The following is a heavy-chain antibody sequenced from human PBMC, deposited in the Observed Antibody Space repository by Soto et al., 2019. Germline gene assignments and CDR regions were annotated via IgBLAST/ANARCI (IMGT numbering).Heavy chain of an antibody. V-gene: IGHV4-34*01. J-gene: IGHJ5*02. D-gene: IGHD1-7*01. CDR2: TNHSGST. CDR3: ARGDNWNSNWFDP. Sequence: SETLSLTCAVYGGSFSGYYWSWIRQPPGKGLEWIGETNHSGSTNYNPSLKSRVTISVDTSKNQFSLKLSSVTAADTAVYYCARGDNWNSNWFDPWGQGTLVTVSS. CDR1: GGSFSGYY.